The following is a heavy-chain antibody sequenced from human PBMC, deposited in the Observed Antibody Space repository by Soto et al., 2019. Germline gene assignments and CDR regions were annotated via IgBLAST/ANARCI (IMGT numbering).Heavy chain of an antibody. J-gene: IGHJ4*02. CDR1: GVSISSGGYY. Sequence: SETLSLTCTVSGVSISSGGYYWSWIRQHPGKGLEWIGYIYYSGSTYYNPSLKSRVTISVDTSKNQFSLKLSSVTAADTAVYYRARRYGGNFDYWGQGTLVTVSS. D-gene: IGHD1-26*01. CDR3: ARRYGGNFDY. CDR2: IYYSGST. V-gene: IGHV4-31*03.